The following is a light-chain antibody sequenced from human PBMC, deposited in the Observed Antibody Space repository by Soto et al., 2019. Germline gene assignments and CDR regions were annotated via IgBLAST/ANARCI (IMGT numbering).Light chain of an antibody. CDR2: QDT. V-gene: IGLV3-1*01. Sequence: SYELTQPPSVSVSPGQTASITCSGDKLGDKYACWYQQKPGQSPVVVIYQDTKRPSGIPERFSGSNSGNTATLTISGTQAMGEADYYCQAWDSSTAVVFGGGTKLTVL. CDR3: QAWDSSTAVV. J-gene: IGLJ2*01. CDR1: KLGDKY.